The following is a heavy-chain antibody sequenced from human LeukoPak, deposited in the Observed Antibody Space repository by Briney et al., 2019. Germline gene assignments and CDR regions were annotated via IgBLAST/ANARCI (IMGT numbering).Heavy chain of an antibody. D-gene: IGHD3-10*01. V-gene: IGHV3-23*01. CDR2: ISGSGGST. CDR1: RFTFSDFYMSSFSGFY. Sequence: GGSLRLSCAASRFTFSDFYMSSFSGFYMSWIRQAPGKGLEWVSAISGSGGSTYYADSVKGRFTISRDNSKNTLYLQMNSLRAEDTAVYYCAKDLVSPITMVRGDYYGMDVWGQGTTVTVSS. J-gene: IGHJ6*02. CDR3: AKDLVSPITMVRGDYYGMDV.